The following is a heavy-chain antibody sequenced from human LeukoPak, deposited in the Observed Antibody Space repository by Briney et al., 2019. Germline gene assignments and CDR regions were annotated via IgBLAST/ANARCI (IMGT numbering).Heavy chain of an antibody. V-gene: IGHV3-7*01. CDR3: ARDLALSSSWYGFTYYYYYMDV. J-gene: IGHJ6*03. Sequence: GGSLRLSCAASGFNFSSYEMNWVRQAPGKGLEWVANIKQDGSEKYYVDSVKGRFTISRDNAKNSLYLQMNSLRAEDTAVYYCARDLALSSSWYGFTYYYYYMDVWGKGTTVTVSS. CDR1: GFNFSSYE. CDR2: IKQDGSEK. D-gene: IGHD6-13*01.